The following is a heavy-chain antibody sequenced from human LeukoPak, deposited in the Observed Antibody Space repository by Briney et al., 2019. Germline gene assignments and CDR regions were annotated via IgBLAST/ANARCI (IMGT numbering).Heavy chain of an antibody. V-gene: IGHV1-2*02. J-gene: IGHJ4*02. Sequence: ASVKVSCKASGYTFTGYYMHWVRQAPGQGLEWMGWINPNSGGTNYAQKFQGRVTMTRDTSISTAYMELSRLRSDDTAVYYCARALAYCSSTSCYFFDYWGQGTLVTVS. CDR1: GYTFTGYY. CDR3: ARALAYCSSTSCYFFDY. CDR2: INPNSGGT. D-gene: IGHD2-2*01.